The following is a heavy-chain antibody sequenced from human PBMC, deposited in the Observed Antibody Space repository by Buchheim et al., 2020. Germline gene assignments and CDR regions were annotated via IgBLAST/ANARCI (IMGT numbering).Heavy chain of an antibody. D-gene: IGHD3-10*01. Sequence: EVQLVESGGDLRQPGGSLRLSCTASTFTFSNYAMNWVRQAPGKGLEWVSGIIGSGGSTHYADSVKGRFTISRDNSKNTLYLQMNSLRAEDTAVYYCAKASGLQFGYYYSGMDVWGQGTT. V-gene: IGHV3-23*04. CDR2: IIGSGGST. J-gene: IGHJ6*02. CDR3: AKASGLQFGYYYSGMDV. CDR1: TFTFSNYA.